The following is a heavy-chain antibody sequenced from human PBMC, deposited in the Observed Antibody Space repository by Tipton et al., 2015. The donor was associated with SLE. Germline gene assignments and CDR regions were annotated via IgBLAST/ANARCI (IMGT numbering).Heavy chain of an antibody. CDR1: GGSISSGYY. J-gene: IGHJ3*01. D-gene: IGHD2-2*01. V-gene: IGHV4-39*07. CDR3: ASSPLTL. CDR2: ISYTGST. Sequence: TLSLTCTVSGGSISSGYYWGWIRQSPGKGLEWIGRISYTGSTYYNPSLKSRVTISVDMSKNQFSLKLTSVTAADTAVYYCASSPLTLWGQGTVVTVSS.